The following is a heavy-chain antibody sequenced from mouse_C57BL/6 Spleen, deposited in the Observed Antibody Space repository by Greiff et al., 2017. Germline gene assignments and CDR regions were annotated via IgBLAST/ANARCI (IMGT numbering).Heavy chain of an antibody. Sequence: EVMLVESGGDLVKPGGSLKLSCAASGFTFSSYGMSWVRQTPDKRLEWVATISRSGSYTYYPDSVKGRFTIYRDNAKNTLYLRMSSLKSEDTAMYYCARQRDPDPIPYFDVWGTGTTVTVSS. CDR3: ARQRDPDPIPYFDV. D-gene: IGHD3-3*01. J-gene: IGHJ1*03. CDR2: ISRSGSYT. V-gene: IGHV5-6*01. CDR1: GFTFSSYG.